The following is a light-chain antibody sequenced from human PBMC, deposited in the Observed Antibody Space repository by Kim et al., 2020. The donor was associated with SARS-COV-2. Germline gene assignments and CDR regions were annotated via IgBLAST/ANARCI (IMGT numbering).Light chain of an antibody. V-gene: IGLV2-14*03. CDR2: DVT. CDR1: DSDVGGFNF. CDR3: TSYSSTTTLYV. Sequence: QSITISCIGTDSDVGGFNFVSWYQKHPDKAPKLMIYDVTYRPSGISTRFSGSKSGKTASLTISGLQADDEADYFCTSYSSTTTLYVFGTGTKVTVL. J-gene: IGLJ1*01.